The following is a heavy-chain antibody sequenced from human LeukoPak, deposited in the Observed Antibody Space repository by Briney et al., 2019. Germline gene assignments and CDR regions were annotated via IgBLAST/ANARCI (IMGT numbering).Heavy chain of an antibody. V-gene: IGHV4-39*01. J-gene: IGHJ4*02. CDR2: IYYSGST. D-gene: IGHD4/OR15-4a*01. CDR1: GGSISSSSYY. CDR3: ALDTIGARPNFDY. Sequence: PSETLSLTCTVSGGSISSSSYYWGWIRQPPGKGLEWIGGIYYSGSTYYNPSLKSRVTISVDTSKNQFSLNLSSVTAADTAVCYCALDTIGARPNFDYWGQGTLVTVSS.